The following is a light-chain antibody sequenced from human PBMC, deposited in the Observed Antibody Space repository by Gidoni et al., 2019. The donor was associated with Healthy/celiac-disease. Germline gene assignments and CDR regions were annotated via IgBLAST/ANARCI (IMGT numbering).Light chain of an antibody. Sequence: DIQMTQSPSSLSASVGDRVTITCQASQDISNYLNWYQQKPGEAPKLLIYDASKLETEVPSRFSGSGSGTDFTFTISSLQPEDFATHYCQQYDNLQTFGQGTKVEIK. J-gene: IGKJ1*01. CDR1: QDISNY. V-gene: IGKV1-33*01. CDR3: QQYDNLQT. CDR2: DAS.